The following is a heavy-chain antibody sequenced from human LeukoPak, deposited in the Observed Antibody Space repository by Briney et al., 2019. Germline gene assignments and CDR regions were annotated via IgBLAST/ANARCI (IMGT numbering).Heavy chain of an antibody. CDR1: GFTVSSNY. J-gene: IGHJ4*02. D-gene: IGHD4-23*01. CDR3: ARDAYGGNSI. Sequence: PGGSLRLSCAASGFTVSSNYMSWVRQAPGKELEWVSVIYSGGSTYYVDSVKGRFTISRDTSKNTVYLQMNSLRAEDTAVYYCARDAYGGNSIWGQGTLVTVSS. CDR2: IYSGGST. V-gene: IGHV3-66*01.